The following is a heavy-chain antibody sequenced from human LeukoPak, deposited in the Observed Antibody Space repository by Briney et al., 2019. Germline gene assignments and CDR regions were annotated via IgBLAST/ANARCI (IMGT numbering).Heavy chain of an antibody. CDR3: AREGWGSVYAFDI. J-gene: IGHJ3*02. CDR1: GYSISSGYY. V-gene: IGHV4-38-2*02. Sequence: PSETLSLTCAVSGYSISSGYYWGWIRQPPGKGLEWIGSIYHSGSTYYNPSLMSRVTISVDTSKNQFSLKLSSVTAADTAVYYCAREGWGSVYAFDIWGQGTMVTVSS. D-gene: IGHD7-27*01. CDR2: IYHSGST.